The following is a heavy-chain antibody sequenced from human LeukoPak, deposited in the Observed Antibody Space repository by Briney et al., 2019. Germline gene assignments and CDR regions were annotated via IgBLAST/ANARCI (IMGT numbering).Heavy chain of an antibody. CDR2: ISSSSSYI. D-gene: IGHD6-19*01. J-gene: IGHJ4*02. V-gene: IGHV3-21*01. Sequence: GGSVRLSCAASGFTFSSYSMNWARQAPGKGLEWVSSISSSSSYIYYADSVKSRFTISRDNAKNSLYLQMNSLRAEDTAVYYCAREAVAGTTGLDYWGQGTLVTVSS. CDR1: GFTFSSYS. CDR3: AREAVAGTTGLDY.